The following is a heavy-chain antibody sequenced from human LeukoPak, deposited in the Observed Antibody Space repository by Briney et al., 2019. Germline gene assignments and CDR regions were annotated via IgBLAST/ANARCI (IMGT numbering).Heavy chain of an antibody. J-gene: IGHJ4*02. CDR3: TKQYSGYEMFDY. CDR2: VWYDGTIK. D-gene: IGHD5-12*01. Sequence: GGSLRLSCAASGFTFTTYGMHWVRQAPGKGLEWVALVWYDGTIKYYADSVKGRFTISRDNSKNTLSLQMNSLRAEDTAVYYCTKQYSGYEMFDYWGQGTLVTVSS. V-gene: IGHV3-33*06. CDR1: GFTFTTYG.